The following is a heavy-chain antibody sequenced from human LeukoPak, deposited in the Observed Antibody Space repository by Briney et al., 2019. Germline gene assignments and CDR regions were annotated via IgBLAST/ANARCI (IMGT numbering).Heavy chain of an antibody. D-gene: IGHD3-22*01. CDR2: ISSNSSYI. CDR3: AREAIDDSSSYYHDTDY. Sequence: PGGSLRLSCAASGFTFSSYSMNWVRQAPGKGLEWVSSISSNSSYIYYADSVKGRFTISRDNAKNSLYLQMNSLRAEDTAVYYCAREAIDDSSSYYHDTDYWGQGTLVTVSS. CDR1: GFTFSSYS. J-gene: IGHJ4*02. V-gene: IGHV3-21*01.